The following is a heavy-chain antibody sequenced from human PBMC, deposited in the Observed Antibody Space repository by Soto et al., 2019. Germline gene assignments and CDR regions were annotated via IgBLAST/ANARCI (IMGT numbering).Heavy chain of an antibody. CDR1: GYTFTSYA. D-gene: IGHD6-13*01. CDR2: INAGNGNT. V-gene: IGHV1-3*01. CDR3: ARMGLRAAAGTPIDY. Sequence: QVQLVQSGAEVKKPGASVKVSCKASGYTFTSYAMHWVRQAPGQRLEWMGWINAGNGNTKYSQKFQGRVTITRDTSASTDYMELSRLRSEDTAVYYCARMGLRAAAGTPIDYWGQGTLVTVSS. J-gene: IGHJ4*02.